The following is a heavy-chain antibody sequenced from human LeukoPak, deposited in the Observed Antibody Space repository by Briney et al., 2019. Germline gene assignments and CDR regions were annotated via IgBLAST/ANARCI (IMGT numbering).Heavy chain of an antibody. CDR2: INHSGST. V-gene: IGHV4-34*01. Sequence: PSETLSLTCAVYGGSFSGYYWSWIRQPPGKGLEWIGEINHSGSTNYNPSLKSRVTISVDTSKNQFSLKLSSVTAADTAVYYCARAMWRNNWFDPWGQGTLVTVSS. J-gene: IGHJ5*02. CDR1: GGSFSGYY. D-gene: IGHD2-21*01. CDR3: ARAMWRNNWFDP.